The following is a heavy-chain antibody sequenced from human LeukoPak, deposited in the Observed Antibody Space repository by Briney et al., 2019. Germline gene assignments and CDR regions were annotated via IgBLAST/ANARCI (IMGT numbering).Heavy chain of an antibody. V-gene: IGHV4-30-4*01. CDR2: IYYSGST. D-gene: IGHD4-17*01. Sequence: SETLSLTCTVSGGSISSGDYYWSWIRQPPGKGLEWIGYIYYSGSTYYNPSLKSRVTISVDTSKNQFSLKLSSVTAADTAVYYCASREVTTLIDYWGQGTLVTVSS. CDR3: ASREVTTLIDY. J-gene: IGHJ4*02. CDR1: GGSISSGDYY.